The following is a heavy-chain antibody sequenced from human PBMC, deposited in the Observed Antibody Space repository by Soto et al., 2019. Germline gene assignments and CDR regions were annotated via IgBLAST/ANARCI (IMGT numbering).Heavy chain of an antibody. D-gene: IGHD6-19*01. CDR1: GFTFSNYA. Sequence: VQLLESGGGLVQPGGSLRLSCAASGFTFSNYAMSWVRQAPGKGLEWVTAISGSGDSTYYADSVKGRFTISRDNSKNTLYLQMNSLRAEDTAIYYCAVPTGIEVTGPDYWGQGALVSVSS. CDR2: ISGSGDST. CDR3: AVPTGIEVTGPDY. V-gene: IGHV3-23*01. J-gene: IGHJ4*02.